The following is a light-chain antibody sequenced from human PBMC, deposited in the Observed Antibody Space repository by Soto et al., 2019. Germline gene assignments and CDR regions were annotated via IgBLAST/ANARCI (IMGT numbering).Light chain of an antibody. CDR3: QQRYNYPIT. J-gene: IGKJ5*01. Sequence: AIRIPQSPSSLSASAGPRLAIPCRASQGISSYLAWYQQKPGKAPKLLIYAASTLQSGVPSRFSGSGSGTDFTLTITSLQPEDFATYYCQQRYNYPITFGQGTRLEI. CDR1: QGISSY. CDR2: AAS. V-gene: IGKV1-8*01.